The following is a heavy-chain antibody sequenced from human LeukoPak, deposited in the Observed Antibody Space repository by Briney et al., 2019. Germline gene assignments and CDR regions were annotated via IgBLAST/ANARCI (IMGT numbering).Heavy chain of an antibody. Sequence: SETLSLTCTVSGGSISSYYWSWIRQPAGKGLEWIGRIYTSGSTNYNPSPKSRVTMSVDTSKNQFSLKLSSVAAADTAVYYCARVGPDIVAIDAFDIWGQGTMVTVSS. V-gene: IGHV4-4*07. CDR3: ARVGPDIVAIDAFDI. J-gene: IGHJ3*02. D-gene: IGHD5-12*01. CDR2: IYTSGST. CDR1: GGSISSYY.